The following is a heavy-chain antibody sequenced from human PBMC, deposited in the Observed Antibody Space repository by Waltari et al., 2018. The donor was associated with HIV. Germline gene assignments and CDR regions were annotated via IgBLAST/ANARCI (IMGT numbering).Heavy chain of an antibody. Sequence: QVQLVQSGAEVKSPGSSVRVSCKASGDTFRSSAITWVRQTPGQGLEWVGRIIPILGVANYPHKFQGRVTVTADKSTSTSYMEMTSLRFEDTAVYYCARENRGAAGYKLEIRIDKWGQGTPVTVAS. V-gene: IGHV1-69*04. J-gene: IGHJ4*02. D-gene: IGHD5-12*01. CDR3: ARENRGAAGYKLEIRIDK. CDR2: IIPILGVA. CDR1: GDTFRSSA.